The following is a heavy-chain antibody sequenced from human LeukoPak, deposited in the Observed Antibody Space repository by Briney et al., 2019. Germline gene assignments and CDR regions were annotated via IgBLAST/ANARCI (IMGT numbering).Heavy chain of an antibody. J-gene: IGHJ4*02. Sequence: SETLSLTCTISAGSISSSSYFWGWIRQPPGKGLEWIASVYESGRTYYNPSLGSRVTISVDTSKNQFSLKLNSVTAADTAVYYCARGRGNSSYFDYWGQGTLVTVSS. D-gene: IGHD3-16*01. V-gene: IGHV4-39*01. CDR2: VYESGRT. CDR1: AGSISSSSYF. CDR3: ARGRGNSSYFDY.